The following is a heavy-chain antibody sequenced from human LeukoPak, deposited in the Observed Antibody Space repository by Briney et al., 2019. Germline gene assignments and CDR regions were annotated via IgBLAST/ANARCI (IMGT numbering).Heavy chain of an antibody. CDR2: ISGSGGST. CDR3: ARDARADYFDY. J-gene: IGHJ4*02. V-gene: IGHV3-23*01. Sequence: PGGSLRLSCAASGFTFGNYAMSWVRQAPGKGLEWVSHISGSGGSTYYADSVKGRFTISRDNSKNTLYLQMNSLRAEDTAVYYCARDARADYFDYWGQGTLVTVSS. D-gene: IGHD2-15*01. CDR1: GFTFGNYA.